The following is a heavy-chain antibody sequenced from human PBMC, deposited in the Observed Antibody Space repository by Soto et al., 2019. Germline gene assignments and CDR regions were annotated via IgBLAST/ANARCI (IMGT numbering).Heavy chain of an antibody. CDR2: IYYSGSA. J-gene: IGHJ4*02. D-gene: IGHD3-22*01. Sequence: LSLTCSVSGGSVSSGSYYWSWIRQPPGKGLEWVGYIYYSGSANYNPSLKSRVTISVDTSKNQFSLKLSSVTAADTAVYYCARGEGSFYDSSGYYSSWGQGTLVTVSS. CDR1: GGSVSSGSYY. CDR3: ARGEGSFYDSSGYYSS. V-gene: IGHV4-61*01.